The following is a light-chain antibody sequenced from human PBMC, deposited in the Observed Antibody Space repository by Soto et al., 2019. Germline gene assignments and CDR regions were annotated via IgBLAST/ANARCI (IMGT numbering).Light chain of an antibody. V-gene: IGKV3-20*01. Sequence: EIVLTQSPGTLSLSPGERATLSCRASQTVSSSYLAWYQQKPGQAPRLLIYGASTRATGIPGRFSGSASGPDFTLTISRLEPEDFAVYYCQQYGPSPMYTFGQGTNLEIK. CDR2: GAS. J-gene: IGKJ2*01. CDR1: QTVSSSY. CDR3: QQYGPSPMYT.